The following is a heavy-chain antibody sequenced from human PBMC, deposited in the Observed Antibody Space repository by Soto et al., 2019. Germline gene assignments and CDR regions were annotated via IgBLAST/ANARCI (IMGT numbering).Heavy chain of an antibody. CDR3: TSFMVRDIWIDY. CDR2: IRSKANSYAT. V-gene: IGHV3-73*01. J-gene: IGHJ4*02. CDR1: GFTFSGSA. Sequence: GGSLRLSCAASGFTFSGSAMHWVRQASGKGLEWVGRIRSKANSYATAYAASVKGRFTISRDDSKNTAYLQMNSLKTEDTAVYYCTSFMVRDIWIDYWGQGTLVTVSS. D-gene: IGHD3-10*01.